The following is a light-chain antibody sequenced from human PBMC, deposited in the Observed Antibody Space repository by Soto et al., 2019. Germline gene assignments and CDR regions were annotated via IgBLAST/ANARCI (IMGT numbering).Light chain of an antibody. CDR3: SSSAGTSSV. CDR2: EVT. CDR1: SSDVGDYDH. Sequence: QSALTQPPSASGSPGQSVTISCTGTSSDVGDYDHVSWYQQHPGKAPKLMIYEVTKRPSGVPDRFSGSKSGNTASLTVSGLQADDEADYYCSSSAGTSSVFGGGTQLTVL. J-gene: IGLJ2*01. V-gene: IGLV2-8*01.